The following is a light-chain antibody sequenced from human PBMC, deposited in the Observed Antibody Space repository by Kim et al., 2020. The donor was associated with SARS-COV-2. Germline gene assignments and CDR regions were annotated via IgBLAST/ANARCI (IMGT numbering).Light chain of an antibody. V-gene: IGKV3-15*01. CDR1: QSVSNS. J-gene: IGKJ1*01. CDR3: QQYNNWPET. Sequence: IVMTQSPATLSVSPGERATLSCRASQSVSNSLAWYQQKPGQAPRLLIYGASTRATGIPVRFSGSGSRTEFTLTISSLQSEDFAVYYCQQYNNWPETFGQGNKVDI. CDR2: GAS.